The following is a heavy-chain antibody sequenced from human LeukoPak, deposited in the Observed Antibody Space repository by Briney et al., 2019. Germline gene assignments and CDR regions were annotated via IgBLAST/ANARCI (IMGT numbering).Heavy chain of an antibody. CDR1: GFTFRSYG. J-gene: IGHJ4*02. V-gene: IGHV3-33*01. CDR2: IWFDGSKE. CDR3: ARVVGVTEGWGYFDY. D-gene: IGHD2-21*02. Sequence: GGSLRLSCAASGFTFRSYGMHWVRQATGKGLEWVAVIWFDGSKEYYADSAKGRFTISRDNPKNTMYLQMNILRVEDTAVYYCARVVGVTEGWGYFDYWGQGALVTVSS.